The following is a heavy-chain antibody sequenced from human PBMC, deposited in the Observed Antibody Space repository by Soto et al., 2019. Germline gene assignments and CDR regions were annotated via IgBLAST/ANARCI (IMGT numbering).Heavy chain of an antibody. J-gene: IGHJ6*02. D-gene: IGHD3-22*01. V-gene: IGHV1-58*01. Sequence: QMQLVQSGPEVKKPGTSVKVSCKASGFTFTSSAVQWVRQARGQRLEWIGWIVVGSGNTNYAQKFQERVTITRDMSTSTACMELSSLRSEDTAVYYCAAGADSSGYYYYYYYGMDVWGQGTTVTVSS. CDR3: AAGADSSGYYYYYYYGMDV. CDR2: IVVGSGNT. CDR1: GFTFTSSA.